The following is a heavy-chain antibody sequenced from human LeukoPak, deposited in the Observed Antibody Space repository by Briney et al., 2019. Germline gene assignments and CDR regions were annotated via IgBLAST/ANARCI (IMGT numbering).Heavy chain of an antibody. CDR2: IYYCGST. CDR3: ARVAAAGKQGIDY. J-gene: IGHJ4*02. Sequence: SETLSLTCTVSGGSISSYYWSWIRQPPGKGLEWIGYIYYCGSTNYNPSLKSRVTISVDTSKNQFSLKLSSVTAADTAVYYCARVAAAGKQGIDYWGQGTLVTVSS. V-gene: IGHV4-59*08. D-gene: IGHD6-13*01. CDR1: GGSISSYY.